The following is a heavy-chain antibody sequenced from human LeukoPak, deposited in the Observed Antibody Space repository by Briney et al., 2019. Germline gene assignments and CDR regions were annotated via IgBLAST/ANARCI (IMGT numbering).Heavy chain of an antibody. CDR1: GFTFDDYA. CDR3: AKDQRDYGDYAEEGAFDI. J-gene: IGHJ3*02. CDR2: ISWNSGSI. Sequence: PGGSLRLSCAASGFTFDDYAMHWVRHAPGKGLEWFSGISWNSGSIGYADSVKGRFTISRDNAKDSLYLQMNSLRAEDTALYYCAKDQRDYGDYAEEGAFDIWGQGTMVTVSS. D-gene: IGHD4-17*01. V-gene: IGHV3-9*01.